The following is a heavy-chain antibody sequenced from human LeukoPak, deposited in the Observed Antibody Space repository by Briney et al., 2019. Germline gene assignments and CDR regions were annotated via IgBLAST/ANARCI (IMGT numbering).Heavy chain of an antibody. V-gene: IGHV4-31*03. Sequence: SETLSLTCTVSGGSISSGGYYWSWIRQHPGKGLEWIGYIYYSGSTYYNPSLKSRVTISVDTSKNQFSLKLSSVTAADTAVYYCASRHCSGGDCYFAGADPFDHWGQGTLVTVSS. CDR1: GGSISSGGYY. D-gene: IGHD2-21*01. CDR2: IYYSGST. J-gene: IGHJ4*02. CDR3: ASRHCSGGDCYFAGADPFDH.